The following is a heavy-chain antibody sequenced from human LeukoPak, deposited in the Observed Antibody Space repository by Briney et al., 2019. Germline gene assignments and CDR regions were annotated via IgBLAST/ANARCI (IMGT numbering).Heavy chain of an antibody. Sequence: PGRSLRLSCAASGFTFSSYGMHWVRQAPGKGLEWVAVIWYDGSNKNYVDSVKGRFIISRDNSKNTLYLQMNSLRVEDTAVYYCARDKGGPSWGQGTLVTVSS. V-gene: IGHV3-33*01. CDR1: GFTFSSYG. J-gene: IGHJ5*02. CDR3: ARDKGGPS. CDR2: IWYDGSNK. D-gene: IGHD3-16*01.